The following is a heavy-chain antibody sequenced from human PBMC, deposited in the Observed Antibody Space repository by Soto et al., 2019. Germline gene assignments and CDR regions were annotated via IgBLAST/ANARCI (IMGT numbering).Heavy chain of an antibody. V-gene: IGHV4-4*02. CDR1: GGSISSSNW. CDR3: VKISSSWYAGTWFDP. J-gene: IGHJ5*02. Sequence: PSETLSLTCAVSGGSISSSNWWSWVRQPPGKGLEWIGEIYHSGSTNYNPSLKSRVTISVDKSKNQFSLKLSSVTAADTAVYYCVKISSSWYAGTWFDPWGQGTLVTVSS. CDR2: IYHSGST. D-gene: IGHD6-13*01.